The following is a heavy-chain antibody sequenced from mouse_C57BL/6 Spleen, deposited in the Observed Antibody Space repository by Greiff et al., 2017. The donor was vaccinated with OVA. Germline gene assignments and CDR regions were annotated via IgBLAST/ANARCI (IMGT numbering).Heavy chain of an antibody. D-gene: IGHD1-1*01. V-gene: IGHV5-6*01. CDR3: ARHITTVVAHWYFDV. CDR2: ISSGGSYT. J-gene: IGHJ1*03. Sequence: EVHLVESGGDLVKPGGSLKLSCAASGFTFSSYGMSWVRQTPDKRLEWVATISSGGSYTYYPDSVKGRFTISRDNAKNTLYLQMSSLKSEDTAMYYCARHITTVVAHWYFDVWGTGTTVTVSS. CDR1: GFTFSSYG.